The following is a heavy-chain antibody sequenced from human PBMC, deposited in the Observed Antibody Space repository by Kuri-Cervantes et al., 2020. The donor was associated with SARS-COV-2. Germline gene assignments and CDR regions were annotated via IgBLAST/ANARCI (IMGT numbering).Heavy chain of an antibody. CDR1: GYTFTSYD. Sequence: ASVKVSCKASGYTFTSYDINWVRQATGRGLEWMGWMNPNSGNTGYAQKFQGRVTITRNTSISTAYMELSSLRSEDTAVYYCAREGYCSSTSCSQGGPYAFDIWGQGTMVTVSS. CDR3: AREGYCSSTSCSQGGPYAFDI. CDR2: MNPNSGNT. V-gene: IGHV1-8*03. D-gene: IGHD2-2*01. J-gene: IGHJ3*02.